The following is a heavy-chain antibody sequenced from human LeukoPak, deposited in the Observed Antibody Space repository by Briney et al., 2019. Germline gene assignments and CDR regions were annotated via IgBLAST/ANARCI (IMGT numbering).Heavy chain of an antibody. J-gene: IGHJ4*02. Sequence: SGPTLVNPTQTLTLTCTFSGFSISTREEAVGWIRQPPGKALEWLARIDWDDEKFYSTSLRTRVTISKDTSKNHVVLTMTNMDPVDTATYYCARSWRTTADFDYWGQGTLVTVSS. D-gene: IGHD4-17*01. CDR3: ARSWRTTADFDY. CDR1: GFSISTREEA. CDR2: IDWDDEK. V-gene: IGHV2-70*04.